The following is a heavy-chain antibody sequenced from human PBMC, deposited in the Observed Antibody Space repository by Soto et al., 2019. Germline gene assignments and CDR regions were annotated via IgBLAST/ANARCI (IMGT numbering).Heavy chain of an antibody. Sequence: QVQLQESGPGLVKPSQTLSLTCTVSGGSISSGGYYWSWIRQHPGKGLEWIGYIYYSGSTYYNPSLTSRAHISADTSKNKFSMKLSSVTAADTAVYYCARVKGADDVSTYRTRAPFDYWGQGTLVTVS. CDR1: GGSISSGGYY. CDR2: IYYSGST. V-gene: IGHV4-31*03. D-gene: IGHD2-2*01. J-gene: IGHJ4*02. CDR3: ARVKGADDVSTYRTRAPFDY.